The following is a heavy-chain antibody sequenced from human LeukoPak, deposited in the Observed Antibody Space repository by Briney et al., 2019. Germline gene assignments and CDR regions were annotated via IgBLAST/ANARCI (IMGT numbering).Heavy chain of an antibody. CDR3: ARDKETSGWLN. CDR2: ITGDGGGT. V-gene: IGHV3-43*02. J-gene: IGHJ4*02. CDR1: GFTFDDYA. D-gene: IGHD6-19*01. Sequence: GGCLRLSCAASGFTFDDYAMHWVRQAPGKGLEWVSFITGDGGGTYYADSVKGRFTISRDNSKHSLYLLMNSLRTEDTAFYYCARDKETSGWLNWGQGTLVTVSS.